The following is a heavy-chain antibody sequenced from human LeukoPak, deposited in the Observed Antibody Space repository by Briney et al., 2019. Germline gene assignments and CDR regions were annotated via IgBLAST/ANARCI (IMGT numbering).Heavy chain of an antibody. Sequence: QPGRSLRLSCAASGFTVSSNYMSWVRQAPGKGLEWVSAIYSGGSTYYADSVKGRFTISRDNSKNTLYLQMNSLRAEDTAVYYCASSMVRGVIHACHYGMDVWGQGTTVTVSS. D-gene: IGHD3-10*01. J-gene: IGHJ6*02. CDR2: IYSGGST. CDR3: ASSMVRGVIHACHYGMDV. CDR1: GFTVSSNY. V-gene: IGHV3-53*01.